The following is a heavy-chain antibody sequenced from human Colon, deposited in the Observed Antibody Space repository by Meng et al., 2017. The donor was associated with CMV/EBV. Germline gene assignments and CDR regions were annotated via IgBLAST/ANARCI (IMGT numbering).Heavy chain of an antibody. V-gene: IGHV3-74*01. J-gene: IGHJ4*02. CDR2: INSDGSST. D-gene: IGHD6-13*01. Sequence: EVQLVESGGGLVQPGGSMRLYCAASGFTFSSYWMHWVRQAPGKGLVCVSRINSDGSSTSYADSVKGRFTISRDNAKNTLYLQMNSLRAEDTAVYYCARGTFRSWGFFDYWGQGTLVTVSS. CDR3: ARGTFRSWGFFDY. CDR1: GFTFSSYW.